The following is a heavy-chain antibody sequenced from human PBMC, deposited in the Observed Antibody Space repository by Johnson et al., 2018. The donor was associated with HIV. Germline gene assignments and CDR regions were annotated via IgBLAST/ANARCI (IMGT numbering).Heavy chain of an antibody. V-gene: IGHV3-NL1*01. J-gene: IGHJ3*02. CDR1: GFSISNYG. Sequence: QVQLVESGGGVVQPGESLRLSCAASGFSISNYGVHWVRQGPGKGLEWVSAISGSGGSTYYADSVKGRFTISRDNSKNTLYLQMNSLRAEDTAVYYCARETGDDAFDIWGQGTMVTVSS. CDR2: ISGSGGST. CDR3: ARETGDDAFDI. D-gene: IGHD7-27*01.